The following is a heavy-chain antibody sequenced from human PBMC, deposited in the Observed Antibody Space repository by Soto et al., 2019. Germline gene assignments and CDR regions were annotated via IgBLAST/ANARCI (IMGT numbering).Heavy chain of an antibody. D-gene: IGHD2-15*01. CDR1: GSSINTYY. Sequence: PSETLSLTCSVSGSSINTYYWSWIRQPPGKGLEWIGYIYSSGSTTYNPSLKSRVTISVDTSKKQFSLKLRSVTAADTAVYYCARSPPIAVTIRSSFDIWGQGTMVTVSS. CDR2: IYSSGST. V-gene: IGHV4-59*01. CDR3: ARSPPIAVTIRSSFDI. J-gene: IGHJ3*02.